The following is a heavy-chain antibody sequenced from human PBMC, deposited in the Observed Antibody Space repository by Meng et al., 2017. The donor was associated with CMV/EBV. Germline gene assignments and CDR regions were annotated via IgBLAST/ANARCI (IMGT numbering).Heavy chain of an antibody. V-gene: IGHV4-31*03. CDR1: GGSTSTGGYY. Sequence: ARSLRPSCPVSGGSTSTGGYYWSWIRQHPGKGLEWIGYIYYSGSTYYNPSLKSRVTSSVDTSKNQFSLKLSSMTAADTAVYYCSRDRRYYDSSGYYYYYCYGMDVWGQGTTVTVSS. J-gene: IGHJ6*02. CDR3: SRDRRYYDSSGYYYYYCYGMDV. D-gene: IGHD3-22*01. CDR2: IYYSGST.